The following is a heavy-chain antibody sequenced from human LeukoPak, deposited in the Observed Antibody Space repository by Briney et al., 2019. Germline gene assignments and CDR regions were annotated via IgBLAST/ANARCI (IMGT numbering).Heavy chain of an antibody. J-gene: IGHJ6*03. V-gene: IGHV3-23*01. CDR1: GFTFSSYA. D-gene: IGHD1-26*01. CDR3: ARGIIVGATPAYYYYYMDV. Sequence: GGSLRLSCAASGFTFSSYAMNWVRQAPGKGLEWVSAITGSGGRTYYADSVKGRFTISRDNAKNSLYLQMNSLRAEDTAVYYCARGIIVGATPAYYYYYMDVWGKGTTVTVSS. CDR2: ITGSGGRT.